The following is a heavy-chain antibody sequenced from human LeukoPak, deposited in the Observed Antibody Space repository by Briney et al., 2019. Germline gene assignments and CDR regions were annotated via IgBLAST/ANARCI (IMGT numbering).Heavy chain of an antibody. CDR2: IFHSGST. V-gene: IGHV4-38-2*01. Sequence: KPSETLSLTCAVSGYSISSGYYWGWIRQPPGKGLEWIGSIFHSGSTYYNPSLKSRVNMSVDTSKNQISLKLSSVTAADTAVYYCARASGSYGSGSYYYYGMDVWGKGPRSPSPQ. CDR1: GYSISSGYY. D-gene: IGHD3-10*01. J-gene: IGHJ6*04. CDR3: ARASGSYGSGSYYYYGMDV.